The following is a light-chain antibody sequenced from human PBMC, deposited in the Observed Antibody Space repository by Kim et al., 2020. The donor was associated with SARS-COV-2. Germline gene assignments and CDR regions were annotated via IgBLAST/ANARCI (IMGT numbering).Light chain of an antibody. CDR2: WAS. CDR1: QSVLYSSKNKNY. V-gene: IGKV4-1*01. J-gene: IGKJ4*01. Sequence: ATINCKSSQSVLYSSKNKNYLAWYQQKPGQPPKLLIYWASTRESGVPYRFSGSESGTDFTLSISSLQAEDVAVYYCQQYYSTPLAFGGGTKVDIK. CDR3: QQYYSTPLA.